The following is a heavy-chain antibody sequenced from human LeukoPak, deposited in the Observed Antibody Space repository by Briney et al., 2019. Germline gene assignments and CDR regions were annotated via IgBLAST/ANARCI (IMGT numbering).Heavy chain of an antibody. J-gene: IGHJ4*02. Sequence: PGGSLRLSCAASGFTFSSYGMHWVRQAPGKGLEWVAVIWYDGTNKYYADSVKGRFTISRDNSKNTLYLQMNSLRAEDTAVYYCARGVSSGYCSSTSCRWTTVTTQNNFDYWGQGTLVTVSS. CDR3: ARGVSSGYCSSTSCRWTTVTTQNNFDY. V-gene: IGHV3-33*01. CDR1: GFTFSSYG. CDR2: IWYDGTNK. D-gene: IGHD2-2*01.